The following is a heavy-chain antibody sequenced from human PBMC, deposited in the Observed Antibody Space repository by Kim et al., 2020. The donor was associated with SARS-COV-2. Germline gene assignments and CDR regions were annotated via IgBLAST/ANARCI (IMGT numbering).Heavy chain of an antibody. J-gene: IGHJ4*02. V-gene: IGHV3-23*01. CDR3: AKESYSSGWYLDY. Sequence: YADSVKGRFTISRDNSKNTLYLQMNSLRAEDTAVYYCAKESYSSGWYLDYWGQGTLVTVSS. D-gene: IGHD6-19*01.